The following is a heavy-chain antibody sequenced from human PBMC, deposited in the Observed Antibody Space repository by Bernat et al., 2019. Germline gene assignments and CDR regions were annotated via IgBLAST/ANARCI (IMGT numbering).Heavy chain of an antibody. CDR2: IAYDGSNK. CDR3: AKEESYYYGMDV. Sequence: QVQLVESGGGVVQPRRSLRLPCAASGFTFSSYGMHGVRQAPGKGLGWVAVIAYDGSNKSYADSVKGRFTISRDNSKNTLYLQMNSLRAEDTAVYYCAKEESYYYGMDVWGQGTTVTVSS. V-gene: IGHV3-30*18. J-gene: IGHJ6*02. CDR1: GFTFSSYG.